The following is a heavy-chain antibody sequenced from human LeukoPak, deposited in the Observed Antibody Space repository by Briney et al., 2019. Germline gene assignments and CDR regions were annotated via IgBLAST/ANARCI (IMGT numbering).Heavy chain of an antibody. Sequence: GGSLRLSCAASGFTFDDYTMHWVRQAPGKGLEWVSLISWDGGSTYYADSVKGRFTISRDNSKNSLYLQMNSLKTEDTAVYYCTTDPLPHYYDSSEGGDYWGQGTLVTVSS. V-gene: IGHV3-43*01. CDR2: ISWDGGST. J-gene: IGHJ4*02. CDR1: GFTFDDYT. D-gene: IGHD3-22*01. CDR3: TTDPLPHYYDSSEGGDY.